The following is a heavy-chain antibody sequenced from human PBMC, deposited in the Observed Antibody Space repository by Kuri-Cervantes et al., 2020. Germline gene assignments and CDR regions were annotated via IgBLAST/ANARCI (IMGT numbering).Heavy chain of an antibody. CDR1: GFTFSSYA. V-gene: IGHV3-30-3*01. CDR3: AVTVAGKFDY. J-gene: IGHJ4*02. D-gene: IGHD6-19*01. CDR2: ISYDGSNK. Sequence: GESLKISCAASGFTFSSYAMHWVRQAPGKGLEWVAVISYDGSNKYYADSVKGRFTISRDNSKNTLYLQMNSLRAEDAAVYYCAVTVAGKFDYWGQGTLVTSSS.